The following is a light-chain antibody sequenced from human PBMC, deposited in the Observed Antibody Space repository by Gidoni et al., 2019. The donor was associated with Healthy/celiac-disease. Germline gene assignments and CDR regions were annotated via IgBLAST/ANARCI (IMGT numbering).Light chain of an antibody. V-gene: IGKV3-15*01. J-gene: IGKJ1*01. CDR3: QQYNNWQWT. CDR2: GAS. Sequence: EIVMTQSPATLSVSPGERATLSCRASQSVSSNLAWYQQKPGQAPRLLIYGASTRATGIPARFSGSESGTEFTLTISSLQSEDFAVYYCQQYNNWQWTFGQGTKVEIK. CDR1: QSVSSN.